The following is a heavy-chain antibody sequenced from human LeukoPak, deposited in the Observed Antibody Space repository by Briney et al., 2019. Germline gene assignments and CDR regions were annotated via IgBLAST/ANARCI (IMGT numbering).Heavy chain of an antibody. Sequence: GGSLRLSCAASGFTFSSYGMHWVRQAPGKGLEWVEFIRYDGSNKYYADSVKGRFTISRDNSKNTLYLQMNSLRAEDTAVYYCARGGSYYDILTGYYHWGQGTLVTVSS. CDR3: ARGGSYYDILTGYYH. CDR2: IRYDGSNK. V-gene: IGHV3-30*02. CDR1: GFTFSSYG. D-gene: IGHD3-9*01. J-gene: IGHJ4*02.